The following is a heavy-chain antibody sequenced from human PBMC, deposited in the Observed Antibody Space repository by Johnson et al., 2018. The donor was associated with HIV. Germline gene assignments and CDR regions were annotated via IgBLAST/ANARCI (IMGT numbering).Heavy chain of an antibody. J-gene: IGHJ3*02. D-gene: IGHD2-2*01. V-gene: IGHV3-9*01. CDR2: ISWNSGSI. CDR1: GFTFSSYG. CDR3: AKGPAATDAFDI. Sequence: VQLVESGGGLVQPGGSLRLSCAASGFTFSSYGMSWVRQAPGKGLEWVSGISWNSGSIGYADSVKGRFTISRDNAKNSLYLQMNSLRAEDTALYYCAKGPAATDAFDIWGQGKMVTVSS.